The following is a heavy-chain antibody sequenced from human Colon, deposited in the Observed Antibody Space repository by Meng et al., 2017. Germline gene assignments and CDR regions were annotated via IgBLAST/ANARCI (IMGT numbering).Heavy chain of an antibody. CDR1: EFTFSSFA. Sequence: GGSLRLSCEASEFTFSSFAMNWVRQAPGKGLEWVSSISGSGGSSYYADSGKGRFTISRDNSNNTLYRQMKSLRVEDTAVYFCAKGSYQWPEANWFDPWGHGTLVTVSS. CDR3: AKGSYQWPEANWFDP. D-gene: IGHD6-19*01. CDR2: ISGSGGSS. V-gene: IGHV3-23*01. J-gene: IGHJ5*02.